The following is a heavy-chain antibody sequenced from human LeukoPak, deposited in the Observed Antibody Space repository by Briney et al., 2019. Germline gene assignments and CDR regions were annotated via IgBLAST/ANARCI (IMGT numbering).Heavy chain of an antibody. V-gene: IGHV3-30*18. D-gene: IGHD4-17*01. J-gene: IGHJ4*02. CDR3: AKRPSDYGDYVTYFDY. Sequence: GGSLGLSCAASGFIFIGYGMHWVRPAPGKGLEWVGVISDDGRNKKYADSVKGRFTISRDNSKDTLYLQMNSLRDEDTAVYYCAKRPSDYGDYVTYFDYWGQGTLVTVSS. CDR1: GFIFIGYG. CDR2: ISDDGRNK.